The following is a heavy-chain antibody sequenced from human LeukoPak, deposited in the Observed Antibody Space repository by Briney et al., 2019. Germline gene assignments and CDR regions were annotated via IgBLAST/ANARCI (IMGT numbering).Heavy chain of an antibody. J-gene: IGHJ4*02. V-gene: IGHV1-24*01. CDR3: ATGPNDYGESRDY. CDR1: GYTLTELS. D-gene: IGHD4-17*01. Sequence: ASVKVSCKVSGYTLTELSMHWVRQAPGKGLEWMGGFDPEDGETIYAQKFQSRVTMTEDTSTDTAYMELSSLRSEDTAVYYCATGPNDYGESRDYWGQGTLVTVSS. CDR2: FDPEDGET.